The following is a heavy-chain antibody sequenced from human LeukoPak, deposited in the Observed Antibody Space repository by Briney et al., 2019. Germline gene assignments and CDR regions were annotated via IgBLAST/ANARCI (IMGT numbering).Heavy chain of an antibody. CDR1: GGSISISSYY. CDR2: IYYSGST. Sequence: PSETLSLTCAVSGGSISISSYYWGWIRQPPGKGLEWIGSIYYSGSTYYNPSLKSRVTISVDTSKNQFSLKLSSVTAADTAVYYCARAHIVVVPAAKGGWFDPWGQGTLVTVSS. V-gene: IGHV4-39*07. CDR3: ARAHIVVVPAAKGGWFDP. D-gene: IGHD2-2*01. J-gene: IGHJ5*02.